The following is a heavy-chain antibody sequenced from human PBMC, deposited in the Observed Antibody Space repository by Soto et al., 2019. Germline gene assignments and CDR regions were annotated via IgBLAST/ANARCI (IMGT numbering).Heavy chain of an antibody. CDR2: INPSDGKT. Sequence: ASVKVSCKASGYTFTRFYMYWVRQAPGQGLEWMGIINPSDGKTNYGQKFQGGVTMTRDTSTNTVYMELSSLRSEDTAVYYCARSISMIVVVPAGPFDYWGQGTLVTVSS. J-gene: IGHJ4*02. D-gene: IGHD3-22*01. CDR3: ARSISMIVVVPAGPFDY. V-gene: IGHV1-46*01. CDR1: GYTFTRFY.